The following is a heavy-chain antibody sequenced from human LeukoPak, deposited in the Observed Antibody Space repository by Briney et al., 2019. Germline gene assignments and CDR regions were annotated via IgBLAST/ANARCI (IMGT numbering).Heavy chain of an antibody. Sequence: PGGSLRLSCAASGFTFSSYGMHWVRQAPGKGLEWVAFIRYDGTNKYYADSVKGRFTISRDNSKNALYVQMNSLRVEDTAVYYCAKADGYCSSTSCNPVRFDYWGQGTLVTVSS. J-gene: IGHJ4*02. V-gene: IGHV3-30*02. CDR2: IRYDGTNK. CDR1: GFTFSSYG. CDR3: AKADGYCSSTSCNPVRFDY. D-gene: IGHD2-2*03.